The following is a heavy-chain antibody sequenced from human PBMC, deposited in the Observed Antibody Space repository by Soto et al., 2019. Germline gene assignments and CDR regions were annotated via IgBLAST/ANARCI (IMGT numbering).Heavy chain of an antibody. CDR1: GFIFSTYW. J-gene: IGHJ6*02. Sequence: GGSLRLSCAASGFIFSTYWMSWVRQAPGKGLEWVANIKHDGSEKFYEDSVKGRFTISRDNAKNSLYLQINSLRAEDTAVYYCARYTHYCSNGVCSLSNYYYYGMDVWGQGTTVTVSS. CDR2: IKHDGSEK. D-gene: IGHD2-8*01. V-gene: IGHV3-7*05. CDR3: ARYTHYCSNGVCSLSNYYYYGMDV.